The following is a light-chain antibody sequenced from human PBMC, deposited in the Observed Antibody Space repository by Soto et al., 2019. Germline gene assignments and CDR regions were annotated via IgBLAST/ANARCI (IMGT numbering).Light chain of an antibody. CDR2: GAS. CDR1: QSVSSSY. J-gene: IGKJ1*01. V-gene: IGKV3-20*01. Sequence: EIVLTQSPGTLSLSPGERATLSCSASQSVSSSYFAWYQQKPGQAPRLLIYGASSRATGIPDRFSGSGSGTDFTLTISRLEPEDFVVYYCQQYSSSPWTFGQGTKVEIK. CDR3: QQYSSSPWT.